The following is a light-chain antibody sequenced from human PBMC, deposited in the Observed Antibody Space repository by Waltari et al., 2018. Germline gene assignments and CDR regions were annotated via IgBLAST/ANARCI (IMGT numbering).Light chain of an antibody. Sequence: QSALTQPASVSGSPGQSITISCTGSSTDLGSSTLVSWYQHHPDQAPKLLMYAGPERPSGISPRFSGSKSGNTASLTISTRQAEDEADYYCFSYADGRSLVFGGGTKLTVL. CDR3: FSYADGRSLV. CDR1: STDLGSSTL. CDR2: AGP. J-gene: IGLJ2*01. V-gene: IGLV2-23*01.